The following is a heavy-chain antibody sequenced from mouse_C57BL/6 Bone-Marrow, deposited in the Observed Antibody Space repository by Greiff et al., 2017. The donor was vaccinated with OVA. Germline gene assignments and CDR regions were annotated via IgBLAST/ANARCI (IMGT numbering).Heavy chain of an antibody. V-gene: IGHV3-5*01. Sequence: EVKLMESGPGLVKPSQTVFLTCTVTGISITTGNYRWSWIRPFPGNKLEGIGYIYYSGTISYNPSLTSRTTITRDTPKNQFFLEMSSLTDEDTATYYCARLLLRNYAMDYWGQGTSVTVSS. CDR3: ARLLLRNYAMDY. CDR1: GISITTGNYR. J-gene: IGHJ4*01. CDR2: IYYSGTI. D-gene: IGHD1-1*01.